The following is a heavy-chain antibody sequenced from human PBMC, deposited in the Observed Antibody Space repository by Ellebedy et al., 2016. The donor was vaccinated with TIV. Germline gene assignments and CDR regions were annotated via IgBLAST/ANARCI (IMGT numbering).Heavy chain of an antibody. CDR3: ARANSDSTFDM. CDR1: GFTFSSYA. CDR2: VSYDGSSN. Sequence: GGSLRLSCAASGFTFSSYAMHWVRQAPGKGLEWVALVSYDGSSNYYADSVKGRFTMSRDNPKNTLYLQMNSLRAEDAAVYYCARANSDSTFDMWGQGTMVTVSS. D-gene: IGHD4-11*01. J-gene: IGHJ3*02. V-gene: IGHV3-30*03.